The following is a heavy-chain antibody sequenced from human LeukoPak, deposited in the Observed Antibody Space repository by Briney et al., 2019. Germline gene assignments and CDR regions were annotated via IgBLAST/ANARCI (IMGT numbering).Heavy chain of an antibody. CDR1: GYTFTGYY. D-gene: IGHD5-24*01. V-gene: IGHV1-2*02. CDR3: AREGPEMATINISPAGDY. CDR2: INPNSGGT. J-gene: IGHJ4*02. Sequence: ASVKVSCKASGYTFTGYYMHWVRQAPGQGLEWMGWINPNSGGTNYARKLQGRVTMTRDTSISTAYMELSRLRSDDTAVYYCAREGPEMATINISPAGDYWGQGTLVTVSS.